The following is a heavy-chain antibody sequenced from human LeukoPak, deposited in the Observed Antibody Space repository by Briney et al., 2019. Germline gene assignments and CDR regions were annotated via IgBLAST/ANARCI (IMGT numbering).Heavy chain of an antibody. D-gene: IGHD1-26*01. Sequence: TGGSLRLSCAASGFTFSDYYMSWIRQAPGKGLEWVSYISSSGSTIYYADSVKGRFTISRDNAKNSLYLQMNSLRAEDTAVYYCARDDREMGVGSYYRGYYYGMDVWGQGTTVTVSS. CDR1: GFTFSDYY. CDR3: ARDDREMGVGSYYRGYYYGMDV. CDR2: ISSSGSTI. J-gene: IGHJ6*02. V-gene: IGHV3-11*01.